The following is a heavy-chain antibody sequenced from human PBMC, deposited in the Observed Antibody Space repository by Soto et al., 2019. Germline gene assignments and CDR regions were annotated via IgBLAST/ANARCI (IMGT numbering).Heavy chain of an antibody. J-gene: IGHJ3*02. CDR3: TRDYEPAEYSSSSFAFDI. D-gene: IGHD6-6*01. CDR2: INAGNGNT. CDR1: GYTFTSYA. V-gene: IGHV1-3*01. Sequence: GASVNVSPKASGYTFTSYAMHAVRQAPGQRLEWMGWINAGNGNTKYSQKFQGRVTITRDTSASTAYMELSSLRSEDTAVYYCTRDYEPAEYSSSSFAFDIWGQGTTVTVS.